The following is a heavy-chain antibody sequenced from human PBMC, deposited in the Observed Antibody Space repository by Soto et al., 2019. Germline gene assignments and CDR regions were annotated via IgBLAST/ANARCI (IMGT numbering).Heavy chain of an antibody. Sequence: GESLKISCKASKYSFTRYWIGCLRQMPGKGLEWMGIIHPGDSDTRYSPSFQGQVTISADKSISTAYLPWSSLKASDTAMYYCARGTAYNILTGSRSYGMDVWRQGTTVTVSS. J-gene: IGHJ6*02. D-gene: IGHD3-9*01. CDR3: ARGTAYNILTGSRSYGMDV. CDR1: KYSFTRYW. V-gene: IGHV5-51*01. CDR2: IHPGDSDT.